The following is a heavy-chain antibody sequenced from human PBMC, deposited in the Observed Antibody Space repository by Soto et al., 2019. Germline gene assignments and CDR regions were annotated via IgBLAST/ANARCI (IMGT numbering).Heavy chain of an antibody. Sequence: PGESLKISCKGSGYSFTSYWIGWVRQMPGKGLEWMGIIYPGDSDTRYSPSFQGQVTISADKSISTAYLQWSSLKASDTAMYYCARNSIPATCTVTRYYYYGMDVWGQGTTVTVSS. CDR2: IYPGDSDT. CDR1: GYSFTSYW. D-gene: IGHD4-17*01. V-gene: IGHV5-51*01. CDR3: ARNSIPATCTVTRYYYYGMDV. J-gene: IGHJ6*02.